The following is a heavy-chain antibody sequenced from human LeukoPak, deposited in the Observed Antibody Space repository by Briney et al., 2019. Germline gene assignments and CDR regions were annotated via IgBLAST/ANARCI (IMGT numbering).Heavy chain of an antibody. CDR2: IFPADSDT. CDR3: ARHEYTFGMYYFDY. Sequence: GESLKISCKASGYSFTSYWIGWVRQLPGKGLEWMGIIFPADSDTTYRPSFEGQVTISVDKSINTAYLQWTSLRASDTAVYYCARHEYTFGMYYFDYWAEGTPVTVSA. J-gene: IGHJ4*02. V-gene: IGHV5-51*01. CDR1: GYSFTSYW. D-gene: IGHD6-6*01.